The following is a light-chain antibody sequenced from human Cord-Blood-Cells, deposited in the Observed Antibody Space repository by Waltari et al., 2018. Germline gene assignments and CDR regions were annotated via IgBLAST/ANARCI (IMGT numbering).Light chain of an antibody. Sequence: QSALTQPAPVSGSPGQSITISCTGTSSDVGGYNYVSWYQQHPGKAPKLMIYDVNKRPSGVSNRFSGSKSGNTASLTISGLQAEDEADYYCSSYTSSSTLVFGGGTKLTVL. CDR1: SSDVGGYNY. CDR3: SSYTSSSTLV. CDR2: DVN. J-gene: IGLJ3*02. V-gene: IGLV2-14*01.